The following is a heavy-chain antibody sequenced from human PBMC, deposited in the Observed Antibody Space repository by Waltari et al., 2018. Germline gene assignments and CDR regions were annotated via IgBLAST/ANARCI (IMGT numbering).Heavy chain of an antibody. V-gene: IGHV1-69*05. D-gene: IGHD6-13*01. CDR3: TRVTGGSWEGGFDP. Sequence: QVQLVQSGAEVKKPGSSVKVSCKASGGTFSSYAINWVRQAPGQGLEWMGGIIPVFGTANYAQRFQGRVTSTTEESTSTAYMELSSLKPEDTAVYYCTRVTGGSWEGGFDPWGQGTLVTVSS. CDR2: IIPVFGTA. J-gene: IGHJ5*02. CDR1: GGTFSSYA.